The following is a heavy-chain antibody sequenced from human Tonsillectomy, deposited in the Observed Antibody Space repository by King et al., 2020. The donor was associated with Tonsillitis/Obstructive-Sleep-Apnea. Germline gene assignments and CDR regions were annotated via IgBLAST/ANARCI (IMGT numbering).Heavy chain of an antibody. V-gene: IGHV4-59*01. CDR1: GGSISSYY. CDR2: IYYSGST. D-gene: IGHD5-24*01. Sequence: QLQESGPGLVKPSETLSLTCTVSGGSISSYYWSWIRQPPGKGLEWIGYIYYSGSTNYNPSLKSRVTLSVDTSKNQFSLKLSSVTAADTAVYYCAREGDGYNAVDYWGQEPWSPSPQ. CDR3: AREGDGYNAVDY. J-gene: IGHJ4*01.